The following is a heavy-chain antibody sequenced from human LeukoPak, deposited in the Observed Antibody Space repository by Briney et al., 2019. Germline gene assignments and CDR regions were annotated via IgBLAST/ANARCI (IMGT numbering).Heavy chain of an antibody. CDR1: GFTFSSYA. CDR3: ARDLYYYDSSGYYFPDY. Sequence: GGSLRLSCAASGFTFSSYAMHWVRQAPGKGLEWVAVISYDGSNKYYADSVKGRFTISRDNSKNTLYLQMNSLRAEDTAVYYRARDLYYYDSSGYYFPDYWGQGTLVTVSS. CDR2: ISYDGSNK. V-gene: IGHV3-30*04. J-gene: IGHJ4*02. D-gene: IGHD3-22*01.